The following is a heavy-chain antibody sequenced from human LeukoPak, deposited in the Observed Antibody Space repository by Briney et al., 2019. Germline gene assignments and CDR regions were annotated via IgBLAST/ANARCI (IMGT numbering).Heavy chain of an antibody. CDR1: GFTFSKYW. CDR2: INSDGSRT. V-gene: IGHV3-74*01. Sequence: PGGSLRPSCAASGFTFSKYWTHWVRQAPGKGLVWVSRINSDGSRTNYADSVKGRFTISRDNTKNTLYLQMNSLRADDTAVYYCTYDHFDSWGQGTLVTVSS. CDR3: TYDHFDS. J-gene: IGHJ4*02. D-gene: IGHD2-21*01.